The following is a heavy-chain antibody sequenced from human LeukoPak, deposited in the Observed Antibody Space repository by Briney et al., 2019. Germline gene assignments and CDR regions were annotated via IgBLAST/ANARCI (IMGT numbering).Heavy chain of an antibody. J-gene: IGHJ4*02. CDR3: SSEGFSGLQF. V-gene: IGHV3-30*01. Sequence: GSLRLSCSASGFRFSDHAMHWVRQTAGRGLEWLAFISHDGSNKYYADSLKGRFTTSRANYKNTVYLQMDSLKTEGTAVFLCSSEGFSGLQFWGQGTQVAVSS. D-gene: IGHD3-10*02. CDR2: ISHDGSNK. CDR1: GFRFSDHA.